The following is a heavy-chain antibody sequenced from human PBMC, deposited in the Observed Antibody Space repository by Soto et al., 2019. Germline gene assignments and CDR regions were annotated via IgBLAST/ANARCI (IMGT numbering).Heavy chain of an antibody. D-gene: IGHD3-22*01. CDR3: AKDPSSGYYLHYFDYVSASWFDP. J-gene: IGHJ5*02. Sequence: GSLRLSCAASGFTFSSYAMSWVRQAPGKGLEWVSAISGSGGSTYYADSVKGRFTISRDNSKNTLYLQMNSLRAEDTAVYYCAKDPSSGYYLHYFDYVSASWFDPWGQGTLVTVSS. CDR1: GFTFSSYA. CDR2: ISGSGGST. V-gene: IGHV3-23*01.